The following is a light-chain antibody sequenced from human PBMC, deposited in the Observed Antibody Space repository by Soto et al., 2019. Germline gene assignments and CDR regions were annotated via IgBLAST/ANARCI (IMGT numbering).Light chain of an antibody. CDR3: QQYGALPPT. J-gene: IGKJ4*01. Sequence: EIVLTQFPSALPLSPGERVTLSCRASQTVSNTYLAWYQQKSGQAPKFLIYGASNRATGIPDRFSGSGSGTDFTLTISRLEPEDFAGYYGQQYGALPPTFGGGTKGEIK. V-gene: IGKV3-20*01. CDR1: QTVSNTY. CDR2: GAS.